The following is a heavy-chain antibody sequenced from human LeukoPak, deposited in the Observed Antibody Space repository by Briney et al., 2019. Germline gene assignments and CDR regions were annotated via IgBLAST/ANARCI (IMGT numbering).Heavy chain of an antibody. D-gene: IGHD1-26*01. Sequence: PGGSLRLSCAASGFTFSYAWMTWVRQAPGKGLEWVASIRFDGSHKSYADSVRGRFTISRDNAKNSLYLQMNSLRAEDTAVYYCARDFGHWELNGGYYFDYWGQGTLVTVSS. V-gene: IGHV3-30*02. J-gene: IGHJ4*02. CDR3: ARDFGHWELNGGYYFDY. CDR2: IRFDGSHK. CDR1: GFTFSYAW.